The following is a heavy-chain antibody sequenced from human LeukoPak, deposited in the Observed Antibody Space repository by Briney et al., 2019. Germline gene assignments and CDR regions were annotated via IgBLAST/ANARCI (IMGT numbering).Heavy chain of an antibody. Sequence: SETLSLTCTVSGGSINDYYWTWIRQAPGKGLEWIGYISNSGTNDYNPSLKSRVTMSVNTSNNEFSLRLTSVTAADTAMYYCARVVRGAVTSNCFDPWGQGTLVTVSS. CDR2: ISNSGTN. V-gene: IGHV4-4*08. CDR3: ARVVRGAVTSNCFDP. D-gene: IGHD4-17*01. CDR1: GGSINDYY. J-gene: IGHJ5*02.